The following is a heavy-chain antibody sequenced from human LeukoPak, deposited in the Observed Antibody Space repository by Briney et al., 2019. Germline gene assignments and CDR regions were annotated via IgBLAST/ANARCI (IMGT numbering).Heavy chain of an antibody. D-gene: IGHD4-23*01. J-gene: IGHJ3*02. V-gene: IGHV4-59*08. Sequence: SETLSLTCTVSGGSISSYYWSWIRQPPGKGLEWIGYIYHSGNTNYNPSLKSRVTISVDTSKNQFSLKLSSVTAADTAVYYCAVTTVVGYDAFDIWGQGTMVTVSS. CDR1: GGSISSYY. CDR2: IYHSGNT. CDR3: AVTTVVGYDAFDI.